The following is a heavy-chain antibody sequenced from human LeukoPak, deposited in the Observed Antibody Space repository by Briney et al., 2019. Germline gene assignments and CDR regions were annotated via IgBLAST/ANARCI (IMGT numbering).Heavy chain of an antibody. V-gene: IGHV4-59*11. CDR2: IYYSGST. CDR3: ARTRINYDILTGYYLTSYCFDY. CDR1: GGSISSHY. Sequence: SETLSLTCTVSGGSISSHYWSWIRQPPGKGLEWIGYIYYSGSTNYNPSLKSRVTISVDTSKNQFSLKLSSVTAADTAVYYCARTRINYDILTGYYLTSYCFDYWGQGTLVTVSS. J-gene: IGHJ4*02. D-gene: IGHD3-9*01.